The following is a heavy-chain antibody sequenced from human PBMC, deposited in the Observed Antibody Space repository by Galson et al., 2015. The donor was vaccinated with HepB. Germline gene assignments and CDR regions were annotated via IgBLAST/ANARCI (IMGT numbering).Heavy chain of an antibody. D-gene: IGHD1-14*01. CDR2: INHSGST. J-gene: IGHJ1*01. CDR3: AGDHLG. CDR1: GFTFSSYW. V-gene: IGHV4-34*01. Sequence: LRLSCAASGFTFSSYWMHWVRQAPGKGLEWIGEINHSGSTNYNPSLKSRVTISIDTSKNQFSLKVTSVTAADTAVYYCAGDHLGWGQGTLVTVSS.